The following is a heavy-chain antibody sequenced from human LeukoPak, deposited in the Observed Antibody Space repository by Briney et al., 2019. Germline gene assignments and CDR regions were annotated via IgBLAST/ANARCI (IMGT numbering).Heavy chain of an antibody. CDR2: IIPIFGTA. Sequence: SVKVSCKASGGTFSSYAISWVRQAPGQGLEWMGGIIPIFGTANYAQKFQGRVTITADESTSAAYMELSSLRSEDTAVYYCARYPDNWNYADINWFDPWGQGTLVTVSS. J-gene: IGHJ5*02. CDR1: GGTFSSYA. D-gene: IGHD1-7*01. V-gene: IGHV1-69*01. CDR3: ARYPDNWNYADINWFDP.